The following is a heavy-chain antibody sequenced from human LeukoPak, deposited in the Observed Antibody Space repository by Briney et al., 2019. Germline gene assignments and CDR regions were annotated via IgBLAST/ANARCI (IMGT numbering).Heavy chain of an antibody. D-gene: IGHD3-10*01. Sequence: GGSLRLSCAASGFNFDDYAMHWVRQAPGKGLEWVSYISSSGSTIYYADSVKGRFTISRDNAKNSLYLQMNSLRAEDTAVYYCARERITMVRGFDYWGQGTLVTVSS. J-gene: IGHJ4*02. CDR3: ARERITMVRGFDY. CDR2: ISSSGSTI. CDR1: GFNFDDYA. V-gene: IGHV3-11*01.